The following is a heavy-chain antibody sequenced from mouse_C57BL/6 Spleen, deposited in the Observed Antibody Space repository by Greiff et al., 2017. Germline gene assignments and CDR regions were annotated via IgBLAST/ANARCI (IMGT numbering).Heavy chain of an antibody. CDR3: AILLTTVGADWYFDV. V-gene: IGHV1-62-2*01. CDR2: FYPGSGSI. Sequence: QVQLKQSGAELVKPGASVKLSCKASGYTFTEYTIHWVKQRSGQGLEWIGWFYPGSGSIKYNEKFKDKATLTAAKSSSTVYMELSRLTSEDSAVYFCAILLTTVGADWYFDVWGTGTTVTVSS. CDR1: GYTFTEYT. D-gene: IGHD1-1*01. J-gene: IGHJ1*03.